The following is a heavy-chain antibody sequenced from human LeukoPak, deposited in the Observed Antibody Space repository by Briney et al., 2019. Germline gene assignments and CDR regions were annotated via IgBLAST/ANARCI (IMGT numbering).Heavy chain of an antibody. J-gene: IGHJ4*02. D-gene: IGHD3-22*01. CDR1: GYTFTGYY. V-gene: IGHV1-2*02. CDR3: ARTTYYYDSSGPDWDC. Sequence: ASVKVSCKASGYTFTGYYMHCVRQAPGQGLEWMGWINPNSGGTNYAQKFQGRVTMTRDTSISTAYMELSRLRSDDTAVYYCARTTYYYDSSGPDWDCWGQGTLVTVSS. CDR2: INPNSGGT.